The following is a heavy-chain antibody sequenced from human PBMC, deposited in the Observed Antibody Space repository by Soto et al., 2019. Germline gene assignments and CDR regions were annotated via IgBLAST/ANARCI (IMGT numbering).Heavy chain of an antibody. J-gene: IGHJ4*02. Sequence: QVQLQESGPGLVKPSQTLSLTCSVSGASTVSHYHWTWIRQPPGRGLEWMGYIFNSGTTFYNPSLTRRLSISMDTSGNHFSLGLRSVTAADTAVFYCALALRPPPGRDYSCQGTLVTVSS. CDR2: IFNSGTT. D-gene: IGHD3-3*02. CDR3: ALALRPPPGRDY. V-gene: IGHV4-31*02. CDR1: GASTVSHYH.